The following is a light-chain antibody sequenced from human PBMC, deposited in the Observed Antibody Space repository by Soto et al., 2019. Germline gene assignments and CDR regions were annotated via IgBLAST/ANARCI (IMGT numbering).Light chain of an antibody. V-gene: IGKV1-5*03. CDR2: EAS. Sequence: DIQMTQSPSTLSASLGDRVTITCRASQSISSWLAWYQQKPGKAPKLLIYEASSLESGVPSRFGGSGSGTEFTLTISSLQPDDFATYYCQQFSSYFRTFGQGTKVDIK. CDR1: QSISSW. CDR3: QQFSSYFRT. J-gene: IGKJ1*01.